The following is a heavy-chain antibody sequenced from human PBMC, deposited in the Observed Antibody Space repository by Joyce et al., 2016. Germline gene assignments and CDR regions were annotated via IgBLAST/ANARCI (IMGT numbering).Heavy chain of an antibody. Sequence: EVQLVESGGGLVQPGGSLRLSCAASVFNFGIYWMCWVRHVPGKGLEWVANINQDGSGKYYVDSMEGRFTISGDNAKNSRYLQMNSLRVEDTAVYYCARAVTKGTVDYWGQGTLVTVSS. CDR3: ARAVTKGTVDY. J-gene: IGHJ4*02. D-gene: IGHD4-17*01. V-gene: IGHV3-7*01. CDR2: INQDGSGK. CDR1: VFNFGIYW.